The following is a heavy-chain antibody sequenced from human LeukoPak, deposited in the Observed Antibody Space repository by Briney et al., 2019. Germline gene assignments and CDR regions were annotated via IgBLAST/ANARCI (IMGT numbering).Heavy chain of an antibody. J-gene: IGHJ4*02. V-gene: IGHV1-18*01. Sequence: ASVKVSCKASGYTFTSYGISWVRQAPGQGLEWMGWISGYNGNTNYAQKLQGRVTMTTDTSTSTAYMELRSLRSEDTAVYYCATDLVYDNKAALDSDSHCWGQGTLVIVSS. D-gene: IGHD3-22*01. CDR1: GYTFTSYG. CDR3: ATDLVYDNKAALDSDSHC. CDR2: ISGYNGNT.